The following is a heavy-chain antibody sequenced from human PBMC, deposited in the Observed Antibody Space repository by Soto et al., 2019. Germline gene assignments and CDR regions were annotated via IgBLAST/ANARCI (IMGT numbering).Heavy chain of an antibody. V-gene: IGHV3-9*01. Sequence: SLRLSCAASGFTFDDYAMHWVRQAPGKGLEWVSGISWNSGSIGYADSVKGRFTISRDNAKNSLYLQMNSLRAEDTALYYCAKDIQATVTTPNDYWGQGTLVTVSS. J-gene: IGHJ4*02. D-gene: IGHD4-17*01. CDR1: GFTFDDYA. CDR2: ISWNSGSI. CDR3: AKDIQATVTTPNDY.